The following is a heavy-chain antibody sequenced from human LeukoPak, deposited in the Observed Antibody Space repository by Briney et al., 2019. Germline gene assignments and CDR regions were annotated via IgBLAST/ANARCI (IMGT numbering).Heavy chain of an antibody. V-gene: IGHV3-9*01. CDR2: ISWNSGSI. CDR1: GFTFDDYA. J-gene: IGHJ6*02. CDR3: ARDYDILTGHLYYGMDV. Sequence: PGGSLRLSCAASGFTFDDYAMHWVRQAPGKGLEWVSGISWNSGSIGYADSVKGRFTISRDNAKNSLYLQMNSLRAEDTALYYCARDYDILTGHLYYGMDVWGQGTTVTVSS. D-gene: IGHD3-9*01.